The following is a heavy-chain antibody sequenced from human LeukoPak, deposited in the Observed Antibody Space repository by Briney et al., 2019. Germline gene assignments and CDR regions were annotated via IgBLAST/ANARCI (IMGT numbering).Heavy chain of an antibody. CDR1: GFTFSNFA. CDR2: ISGSGGIT. CDR3: AKARWSGPFYFDY. Sequence: GGSLRLSCAASGFTFSNFAMNWVRQAPGKGLEWVSIISGSGGITYYADSVKGRFTISRDNSKNTLYLQMNSLRAEDTAVYYCAKARWSGPFYFDYWGQGTLVTVSS. J-gene: IGHJ4*02. V-gene: IGHV3-23*01. D-gene: IGHD3-3*01.